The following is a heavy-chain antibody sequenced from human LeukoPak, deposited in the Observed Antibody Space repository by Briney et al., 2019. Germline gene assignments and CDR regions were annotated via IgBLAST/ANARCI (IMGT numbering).Heavy chain of an antibody. D-gene: IGHD3-22*01. CDR3: ATQCNDSSGYSYPFDS. Sequence: PGRSLRLSCAASGFTFTSYAMRWVRQAPGKGLEWVSAICGGRGDIFYADSVKGHFTISRDNARNTLYLQIYSLSADDPAVFYCATQCNDSSGYSYPFDSWGQGNLVTVSS. V-gene: IGHV3-23*01. J-gene: IGHJ4*02. CDR1: GFTFTSYA. CDR2: ICGGRGDI.